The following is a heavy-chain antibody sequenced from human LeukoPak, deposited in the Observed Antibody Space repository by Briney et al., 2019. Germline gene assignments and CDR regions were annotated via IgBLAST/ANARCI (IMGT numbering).Heavy chain of an antibody. CDR2: MNPNSGNT. D-gene: IGHD3-10*01. J-gene: IGHJ5*02. CDR3: ARVRTMVRGVINPKTRYNWFDP. Sequence: ASVKVSCKASGYTFTSYDINWVRQATGQGLEWMGWMNPNSGNTGYAQKFQGRVTMTRNTSISTAYMELSSLRSEDTAVYYCARVRTMVRGVINPKTRYNWFDPWGQGTLVTVSS. CDR1: GYTFTSYD. V-gene: IGHV1-8*01.